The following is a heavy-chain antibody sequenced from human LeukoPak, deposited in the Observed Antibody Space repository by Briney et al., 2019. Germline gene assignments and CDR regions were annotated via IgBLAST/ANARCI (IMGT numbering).Heavy chain of an antibody. CDR1: GFTFSSYS. CDR3: ARESPYNYDTSGYSYYFDY. J-gene: IGHJ4*02. D-gene: IGHD3-22*01. CDR2: ISTSSSHI. V-gene: IGHV3-21*01. Sequence: KPGGSLRLSCAASGFTFSSYSMNWVRQAPGKGLEWVSSISTSSSHIFYADSVKGRFTISRDNAKNSLYLQMNSLRAEDTAVYYCARESPYNYDTSGYSYYFDYWGQVTLVTVSS.